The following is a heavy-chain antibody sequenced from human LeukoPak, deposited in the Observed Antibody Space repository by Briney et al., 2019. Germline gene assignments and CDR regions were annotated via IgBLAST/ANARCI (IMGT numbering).Heavy chain of an antibody. CDR3: AEEGGYSSTSFDY. D-gene: IGHD6-13*01. V-gene: IGHV3-9*01. J-gene: IGHJ4*02. CDR2: ISWNSGSI. CDR1: GFTFDDYA. Sequence: GRSLRLSCAASGFTFDDYAMHWVRQAPGKGLEWVSGISWNSGSIGYADSVKGRFTISRDNAKNSLYLQMNSLRAEDTALYYCAEEGGYSSTSFDYWGQGTLVTVSS.